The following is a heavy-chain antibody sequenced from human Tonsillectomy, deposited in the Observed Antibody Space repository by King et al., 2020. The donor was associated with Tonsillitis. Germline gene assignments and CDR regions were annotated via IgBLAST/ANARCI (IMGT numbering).Heavy chain of an antibody. J-gene: IGHJ4*02. V-gene: IGHV1-2*02. Sequence: QLVQSGAEVKKPGASVRVSCKASGYTFTDYYIHWVRQAPGQGLEWMGWINPNTGSANYAQKFQGRVTMTRDTSNSTAYMELSSLRSDDTAVFYCVRRYFDYWGQGNPVTVSS. CDR1: GYTFTDYY. CDR2: INPNTGSA. CDR3: VRRYFDY.